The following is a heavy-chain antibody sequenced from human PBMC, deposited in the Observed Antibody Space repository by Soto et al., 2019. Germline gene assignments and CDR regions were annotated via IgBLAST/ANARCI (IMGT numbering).Heavy chain of an antibody. CDR1: GYTFTSYG. CDR2: ISAYNGNT. J-gene: IGHJ4*02. D-gene: IGHD3-22*01. V-gene: IGHV1-18*01. CDR3: ATQLYYYDSSGYYYDYFDY. Sequence: GASVKVSCKASGYTFTSYGISWVRQAPGQGLEWMGWISAYNGNTNYAQKLQGRVTMTTDTSTSTAYMELRSLRSDDTAVYYCATQLYYYDSSGYYYDYFDYWGQGTLVTVSS.